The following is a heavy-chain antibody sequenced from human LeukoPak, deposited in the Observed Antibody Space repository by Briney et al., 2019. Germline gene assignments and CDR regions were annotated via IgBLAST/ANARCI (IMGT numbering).Heavy chain of an antibody. CDR3: ARRLPLGPPKGLDY. D-gene: IGHD7-27*01. J-gene: IGHJ4*02. V-gene: IGHV4-34*01. Sequence: SETLSLTCAVYGGSFSGYYWSWIRQPPGKGLEWIGEINHSGSTNYNPSLKSRVTISVDTSKNQFSLKLSSVTAADTAVYYCARRLPLGPPKGLDYWGQGTLVTVSS. CDR1: GGSFSGYY. CDR2: INHSGST.